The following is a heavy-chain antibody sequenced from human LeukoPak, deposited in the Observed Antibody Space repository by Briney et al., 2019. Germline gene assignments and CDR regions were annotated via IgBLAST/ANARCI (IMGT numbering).Heavy chain of an antibody. CDR2: INPNSGGT. Sequence: ASVKVSCKASGYTFTSYGISWVRQAPGQGLEWMGWINPNSGGTNYAQKFQGRVTMTKDTSTNTVYMELSSLSSDDTAVYYCARPYYEISAHRHAVYFDYWGQGTLVTVSS. J-gene: IGHJ4*02. CDR3: ARPYYEISAHRHAVYFDY. CDR1: GYTFTSYG. D-gene: IGHD3-22*01. V-gene: IGHV1-18*01.